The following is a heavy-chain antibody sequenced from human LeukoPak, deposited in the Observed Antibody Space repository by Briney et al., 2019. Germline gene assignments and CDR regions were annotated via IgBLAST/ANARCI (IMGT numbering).Heavy chain of an antibody. V-gene: IGHV4-4*07. CDR1: GGSISSYY. J-gene: IGHJ4*02. D-gene: IGHD5-24*01. CDR3: ARVERTDGSCYTFDY. Sequence: PSETLSLTCTVSGGSISSYYWSWIRQPAGKGLEWIGRIYTSGSTNYNPSLKSRVTMSVDTSKNQFSLKLSSVTAADTAVYYCARVERTDGSCYTFDYWGQGTLVIVSS. CDR2: IYTSGST.